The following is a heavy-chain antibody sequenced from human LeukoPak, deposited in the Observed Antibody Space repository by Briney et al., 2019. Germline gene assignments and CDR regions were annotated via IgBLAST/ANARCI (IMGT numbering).Heavy chain of an antibody. CDR1: GYTFTSYA. J-gene: IGHJ3*02. CDR3: ARAEYYYDSSGYYEVVAFDI. D-gene: IGHD3-22*01. V-gene: IGHV7-4-1*02. CDR2: INTNTGNP. Sequence: ASVKVSCKASGYTFTSYAMNWVRQAPGQGLEWMGWINTNTGNPTYAQGFAGRFVFSLDTSVSTAYLQISSLKAEDTAVYYCARAEYYYDSSGYYEVVAFDIWGQGTMVTVSS.